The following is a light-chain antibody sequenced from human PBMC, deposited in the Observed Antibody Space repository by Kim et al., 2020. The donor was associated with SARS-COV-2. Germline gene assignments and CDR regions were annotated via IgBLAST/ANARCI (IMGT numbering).Light chain of an antibody. V-gene: IGLV2-11*01. CDR1: RSVVGDYNF. CDR3: SSYAGTVV. J-gene: IGLJ2*01. Sequence: SPGQSVTLSCTRIRSVVGDYNFCSWYQQDPGTAPTLMIYDVRARPSGVPDGFSGSKSGTTASLTVSGLQAEDEADYYCSSYAGTVVFGGGTQLTVL. CDR2: DVR.